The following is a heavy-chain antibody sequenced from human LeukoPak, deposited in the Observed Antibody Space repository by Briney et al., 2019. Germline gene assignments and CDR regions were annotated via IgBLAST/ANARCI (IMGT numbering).Heavy chain of an antibody. D-gene: IGHD3-22*01. Sequence: SETLSLTCTVSGGYISSHYWSWIRQPPGKGLEWVGYIYYSGSTNYNPSLKSRVTISVDTSRNQFSLKLSSVTAADTAVYSCARKSSGYHSPEYYFDYWGQGTLVTVSS. J-gene: IGHJ4*02. CDR2: IYYSGST. CDR3: ARKSSGYHSPEYYFDY. V-gene: IGHV4-59*11. CDR1: GGYISSHY.